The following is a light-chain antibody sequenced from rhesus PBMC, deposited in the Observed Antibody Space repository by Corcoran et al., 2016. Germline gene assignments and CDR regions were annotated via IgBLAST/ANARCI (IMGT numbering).Light chain of an antibody. CDR2: AAS. Sequence: DIQMTQSPSSLSASVGDRVTITCRASQGISNYLSWYQQKAGKPPKRLIYAASSVQSGVPSRFSGSGSGTEFTLTISSLQPEDFAAYYCLHYNSEPYSFGQGTKVEIK. V-gene: IGKV1-36*01. CDR1: QGISNY. CDR3: LHYNSEPYS. J-gene: IGKJ2*01.